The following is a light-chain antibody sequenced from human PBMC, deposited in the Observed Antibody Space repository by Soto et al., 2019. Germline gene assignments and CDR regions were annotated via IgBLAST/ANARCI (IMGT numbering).Light chain of an antibody. Sequence: EIVMTQSPATLPVSPGERPTLSCRASQSVSSTLAWYQQKPGQAPRLLIYGASTRATGIPARFSGSGSGTEFTLTISSLQSEDFAVYYCQQYNNWPWTFGQGTKVDIK. V-gene: IGKV3-15*01. J-gene: IGKJ1*01. CDR1: QSVSST. CDR3: QQYNNWPWT. CDR2: GAS.